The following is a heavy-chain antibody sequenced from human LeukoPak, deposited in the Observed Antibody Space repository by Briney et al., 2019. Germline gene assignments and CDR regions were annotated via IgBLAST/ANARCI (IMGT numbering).Heavy chain of an antibody. V-gene: IGHV1-69*05. Sequence: EASVKVSCKASGGTFSSYAISWVRQAPGQGLEWMGGIIPIFGTANYAQKFQGRVTITTDESTSTAYMELSSLRSEDTAVYYCASQGDDGNSHWFDPWGPGTLVTVSS. CDR3: ASQGDDGNSHWFDP. D-gene: IGHD3-16*01. CDR2: IIPIFGTA. CDR1: GGTFSSYA. J-gene: IGHJ5*02.